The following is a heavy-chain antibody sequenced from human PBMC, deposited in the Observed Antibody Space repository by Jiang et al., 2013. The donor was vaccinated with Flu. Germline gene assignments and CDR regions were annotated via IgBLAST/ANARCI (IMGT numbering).Heavy chain of an antibody. Sequence: GWISAYNGNTNYAQKLQGRVAMTTDTSTSTAYMELRSLRSDDTAVYYCARERGDYGDSYYFDYWGQGTLVTVSS. D-gene: IGHD4-17*01. CDR2: ISAYNGNT. CDR3: ARERGDYGDSYYFDY. J-gene: IGHJ4*02. V-gene: IGHV1-18*01.